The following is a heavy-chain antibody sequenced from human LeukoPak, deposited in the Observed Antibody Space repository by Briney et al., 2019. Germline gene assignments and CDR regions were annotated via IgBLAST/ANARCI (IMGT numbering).Heavy chain of an antibody. J-gene: IGHJ4*02. CDR3: AKDERFGEFPLGTFDC. V-gene: IGHV3-23*01. CDR1: GFTFHIYA. CDR2: INGGGDGT. D-gene: IGHD3-10*01. Sequence: GGSLRLSCAASGFTFHIYAMNWVRQAPGKGLEWVSAINGGGDGTYYADSVRGRFTIYRDNSKNTLYLQMNSLRAEDTAVYYCAKDERFGEFPLGTFDCWGQGTLVTVSS.